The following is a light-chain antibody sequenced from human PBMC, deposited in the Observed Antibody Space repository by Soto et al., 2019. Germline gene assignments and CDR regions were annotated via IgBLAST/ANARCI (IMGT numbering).Light chain of an antibody. Sequence: AIRMTQSPSSFSASTGDRVTITCRASQGISSYLAWYQQKPGEAPELLIYAASTLQSGVPSRFSGSGSGTDFTLTISSLQSEDFATYYCQQYYSYPQTFGQGTKVEIK. CDR1: QGISSY. CDR2: AAS. V-gene: IGKV1-8*01. J-gene: IGKJ1*01. CDR3: QQYYSYPQT.